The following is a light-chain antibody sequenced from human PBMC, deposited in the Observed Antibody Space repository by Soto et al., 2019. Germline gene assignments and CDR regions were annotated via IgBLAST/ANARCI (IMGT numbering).Light chain of an antibody. Sequence: EIVMTQSPATMSVSPGERATLSCRASQSVSSNLDCYQQRPGQAPRLLIYGPSTRATGVTARFRGSGSGTEFTLTLISLQSEEFAVYDCQQYTNWPQTFGQGTKVEIK. J-gene: IGKJ1*01. V-gene: IGKV3-15*01. CDR3: QQYTNWPQT. CDR2: GPS. CDR1: QSVSSN.